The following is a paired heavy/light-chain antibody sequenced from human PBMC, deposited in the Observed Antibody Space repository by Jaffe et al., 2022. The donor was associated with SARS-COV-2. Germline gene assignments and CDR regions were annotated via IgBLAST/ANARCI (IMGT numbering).Light chain of an antibody. J-gene: IGKJ5*01. CDR1: QGISNY. CDR2: AAS. CDR3: QKYNSAPIT. Sequence: DIQMTQSPSSLSASVGDRVTITCRASQGISNYLAWYQQKPGKVPKLLIYAASTLQSGVPSRFSGSGSGTDFTLTISSLQPEDVATYYCQKYNSAPITFGQGTRLEIK. V-gene: IGKV1-27*01.
Heavy chain of an antibody. D-gene: IGHD3-3*01. CDR1: GFTFSSYA. Sequence: EVQLLESGGGLVQPGGSLRLSCAASGFTFSSYAMSWVRQAPGKGLEWVSAISGSGGSTYYADSVKGRFTISRDNSKNTLYLQMNSLRAEDTAVYYCAKGPGLRFLEWLLPPLDYWGQGTLVTVSS. J-gene: IGHJ4*02. CDR3: AKGPGLRFLEWLLPPLDY. CDR2: ISGSGGST. V-gene: IGHV3-23*01.